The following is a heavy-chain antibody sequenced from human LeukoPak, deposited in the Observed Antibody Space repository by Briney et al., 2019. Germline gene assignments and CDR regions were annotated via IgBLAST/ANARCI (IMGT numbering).Heavy chain of an antibody. CDR2: IYYSGST. D-gene: IGHD2-2*01. CDR3: ARDVGGDPAAVEGFDI. V-gene: IGHV4-30-4*08. J-gene: IGHJ3*02. Sequence: PSQTLSLTCTVSGDSISRGDYYWSWIRQPPGKGLEWIGYIYYSGSTHYNPSLKSRVTISIDTSKNQVSLKLSSVTAADTAVYYCARDVGGDPAAVEGFDIWGQGTMFTVSS. CDR1: GDSISRGDYY.